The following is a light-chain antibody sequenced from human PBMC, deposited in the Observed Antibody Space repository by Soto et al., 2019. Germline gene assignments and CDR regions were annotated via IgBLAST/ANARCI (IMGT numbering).Light chain of an antibody. V-gene: IGKV1-5*01. CDR3: LQYSSHSWT. Sequence: DIPITQSPSTLSASVGDRVTITCRASQNISNWLAWYHQKPGKPPKVLIYDASSLKTGVPSRFSGSGSGTEFTLTISRLQPDDVATYYCLQYSSHSWTFGQGTKVDIK. CDR1: QNISNW. J-gene: IGKJ1*01. CDR2: DAS.